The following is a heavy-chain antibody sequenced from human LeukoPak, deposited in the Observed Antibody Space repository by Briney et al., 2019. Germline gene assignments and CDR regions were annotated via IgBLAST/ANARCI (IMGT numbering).Heavy chain of an antibody. CDR2: ISYDGSNK. CDR1: GFTFRSYA. D-gene: IGHD2/OR15-2a*01. CDR3: ALRASTNIPGY. Sequence: GGSLRPSRAASGFTFRSYAMHWVRQAPGKGLEWVAVISYDGSNKYYADSVKGRFTISRDNSKNTLYLQMNSLRAEDTAVYYCALRASTNIPGYWGQGTLVTVSS. J-gene: IGHJ4*02. V-gene: IGHV3-30-3*01.